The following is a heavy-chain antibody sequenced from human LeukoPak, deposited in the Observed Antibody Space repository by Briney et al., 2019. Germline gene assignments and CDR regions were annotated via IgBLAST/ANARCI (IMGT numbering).Heavy chain of an antibody. V-gene: IGHV3-48*03. Sequence: GRSLRLSCAASGFNFRSYEMNWVRQAPGMGLEWVSYISNTDETRTYADSVKGRFTISRDNAKNSLHLEMNSLRAEDTAVYYCAREIVSAVAGNFDYWGQGTLVTVSS. D-gene: IGHD6-19*01. CDR1: GFNFRSYE. J-gene: IGHJ4*02. CDR3: AREIVSAVAGNFDY. CDR2: ISNTDETR.